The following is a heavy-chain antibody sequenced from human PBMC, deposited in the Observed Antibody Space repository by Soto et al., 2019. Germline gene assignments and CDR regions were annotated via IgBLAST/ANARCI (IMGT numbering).Heavy chain of an antibody. J-gene: IGHJ6*03. V-gene: IGHV5-51*01. Sequence: GAALKNSGEGCGYNFSSSRMWPVRQKPRKSLEWMGIIYPGDSDTRYSPSFQGQVTISADKSISTAYLQWSSLKASDTAMYYCARQIPVRIAAPSYYMDVWGKGTTVTVSS. CDR3: ARQIPVRIAAPSYYMDV. CDR2: IYPGDSDT. CDR1: GYNFSSSR. D-gene: IGHD6-13*01.